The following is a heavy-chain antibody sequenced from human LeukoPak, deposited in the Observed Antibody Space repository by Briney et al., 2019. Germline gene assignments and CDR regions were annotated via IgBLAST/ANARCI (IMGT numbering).Heavy chain of an antibody. D-gene: IGHD2-8*01. Sequence: SETLSLTCTVSGAFISSYYWSWTRQPAGKGLEWIGRIYTSGSTNYNPSLKSRVTLSVDTSKNQFSLKLRSVTAADTAVYYCARDYGGWRFDYWGQGTLVTVSS. J-gene: IGHJ4*02. V-gene: IGHV4-4*07. CDR3: ARDYGGWRFDY. CDR2: IYTSGST. CDR1: GAFISSYY.